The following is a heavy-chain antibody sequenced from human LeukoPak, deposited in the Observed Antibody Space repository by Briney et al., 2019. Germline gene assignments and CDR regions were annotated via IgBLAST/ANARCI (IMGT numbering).Heavy chain of an antibody. J-gene: IGHJ4*02. CDR2: INHSGST. CDR3: ARGRDCGGDCYLY. D-gene: IGHD2-21*02. V-gene: IGHV4-34*01. Sequence: SETLSLTCAVYGGSFSGYYWSWIRQPPGKGLEWTGEINHSGSTNYNPSLKSRVTISVDTSKNQFSLKPSSVTAADTAVYYCARGRDCGGDCYLYWGQGTLVTVSS. CDR1: GGSFSGYY.